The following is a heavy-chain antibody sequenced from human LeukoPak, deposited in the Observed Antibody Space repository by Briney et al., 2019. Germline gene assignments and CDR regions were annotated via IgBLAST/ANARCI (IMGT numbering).Heavy chain of an antibody. Sequence: PGGSLRLSCAASGXTFSDYYVSWIRQAPGKGLEWVSYISSSSSYTNYADSVKGRFTISRDNAKNSLYLQMNSLRAEDTAVYYCARVGGTGDGVYWGQGTLVTVSS. CDR3: ARVGGTGDGVY. V-gene: IGHV3-11*05. J-gene: IGHJ4*02. D-gene: IGHD7-27*01. CDR2: ISSSSSYT. CDR1: GXTFSDYY.